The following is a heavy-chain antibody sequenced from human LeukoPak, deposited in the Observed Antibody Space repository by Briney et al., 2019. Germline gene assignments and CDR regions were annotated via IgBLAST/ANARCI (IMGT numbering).Heavy chain of an antibody. Sequence: PGGSLRLSCAASGFTFSSYWMSWVRQAPGKGLEWVANIKQDGSEKYYVDSVKGRFTTSRDNAKNSLYLQMNSLRAEDTAVYYCARDGAAAGYYYYYYGMDVWGQGTTVTVSS. D-gene: IGHD6-13*01. CDR2: IKQDGSEK. J-gene: IGHJ6*02. V-gene: IGHV3-7*01. CDR3: ARDGAAAGYYYYYYGMDV. CDR1: GFTFSSYW.